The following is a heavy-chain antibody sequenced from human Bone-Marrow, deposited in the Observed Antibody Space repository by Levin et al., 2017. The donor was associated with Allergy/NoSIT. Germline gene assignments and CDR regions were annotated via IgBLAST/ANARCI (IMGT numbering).Heavy chain of an antibody. Sequence: GGSLRLSCAASGFTFSNYAMHWVRQAPGKGLEWVAIISSDGNNKYYADSVKGRFTLSRDNSQNTLYLQMNSLTTEDTAIYSCASRGEPNYSTFSDYYYGLDVWGLGTAVTVSS. CDR1: GFTFSNYA. D-gene: IGHD2/OR15-2a*01. J-gene: IGHJ6*02. CDR3: ASRGEPNYSTFSDYYYGLDV. V-gene: IGHV3-30*04. CDR2: ISSDGNNK.